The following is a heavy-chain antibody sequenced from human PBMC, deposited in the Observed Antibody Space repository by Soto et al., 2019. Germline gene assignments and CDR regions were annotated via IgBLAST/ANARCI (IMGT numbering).Heavy chain of an antibody. J-gene: IGHJ6*02. CDR3: AKALSPNCAGTRCPYGMDV. CDR1: GFTFSNYA. CDR2: ISVSGDRT. V-gene: IGHV3-23*01. D-gene: IGHD2-21*01. Sequence: EVQLLESGGGLVQPGGSLRLSCAASGFTFSNYAMSWVRQAPGKGLEWVSGISVSGDRTYYAESMKGRFTISRDSSKNTLYLQMNSLRAEDTAVYYCAKALSPNCAGTRCPYGMDVWGQGTTVIVSS.